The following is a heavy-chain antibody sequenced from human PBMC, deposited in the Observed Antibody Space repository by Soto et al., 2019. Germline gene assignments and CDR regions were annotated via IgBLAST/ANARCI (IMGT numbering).Heavy chain of an antibody. Sequence: SETLSLTCTVSGGSVRSGGYYWGWVRQHPGKGLEWIGYIHYSGTTHYNPSLRSRPSISLDTSQNTFSLALTSMTVADSAIYYCARGRVGLREPIDPFDLWGPGKKVTVSS. D-gene: IGHD4-17*01. CDR2: IHYSGTT. CDR3: ARGRVGLREPIDPFDL. V-gene: IGHV4-31*03. J-gene: IGHJ3*01. CDR1: GGSVRSGGYY.